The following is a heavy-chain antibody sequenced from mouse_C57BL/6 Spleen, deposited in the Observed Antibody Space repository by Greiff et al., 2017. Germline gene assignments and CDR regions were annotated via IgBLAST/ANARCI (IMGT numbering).Heavy chain of an antibody. CDR1: GYTFTSYW. Sequence: QVQLQQSGAELVKPGASVKLSCKASGYTFTSYWMHWVKQRPGQGLEWIGMIHPNSGSTNYNEKFKSKATLTVDKSSSTAYMQLRSLTSEDSAVYYCAKITEYYYAMDYWGQGTSVTVSS. D-gene: IGHD2-4*01. J-gene: IGHJ4*01. V-gene: IGHV1-64*01. CDR3: AKITEYYYAMDY. CDR2: IHPNSGST.